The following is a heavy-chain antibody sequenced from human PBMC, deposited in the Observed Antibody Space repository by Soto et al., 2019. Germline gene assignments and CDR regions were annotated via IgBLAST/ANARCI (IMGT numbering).Heavy chain of an antibody. J-gene: IGHJ4*02. CDR2: MQPSTGRT. D-gene: IGHD1-26*01. CDR1: GYSFTSLD. V-gene: IGHV1-8*01. Sequence: ASVKISCKASGYSFTSLDINWVRQTAGQGLEWMGWMQPSTGRTGYAQKFQGRVTMTRDTSINTAYMELTTLTSDDTAFYYCARGVSAGVDYWGEGTLVTVSS. CDR3: ARGVSAGVDY.